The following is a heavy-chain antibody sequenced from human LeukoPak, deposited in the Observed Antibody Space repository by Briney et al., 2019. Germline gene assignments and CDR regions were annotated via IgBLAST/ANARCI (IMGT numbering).Heavy chain of an antibody. CDR2: IYSGGST. J-gene: IGHJ4*02. D-gene: IGHD4-11*01. CDR3: ARDYYSNYVYYFDY. CDR1: GFTFSSYA. V-gene: IGHV3-66*02. Sequence: GGSLRLSCAAAGFTFSSYAMSWVRQAPGKGLEWVSVIYSGGSTDYADSVKGRFTISRDNSKNTLYLQMDSLRPEDTAVYYCARDYYSNYVYYFDYWGQGTLVTVSS.